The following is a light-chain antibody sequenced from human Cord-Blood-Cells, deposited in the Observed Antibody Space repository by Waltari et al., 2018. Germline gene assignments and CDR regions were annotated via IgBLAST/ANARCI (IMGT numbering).Light chain of an antibody. V-gene: IGKV2-28*01. CDR3: MQALQTPWT. CDR1: QSLLHRNGYNY. Sequence: DIVMTQSPLSLPVTPGEPASISCRSSQSLLHRNGYNYLDWYLPKPGQSPQLLIYLGSHPVSGVPDRVSGSGSGTDFTLKISRVEAEDVGVYYCMQALQTPWTFGQGTKVEIK. J-gene: IGKJ1*01. CDR2: LGS.